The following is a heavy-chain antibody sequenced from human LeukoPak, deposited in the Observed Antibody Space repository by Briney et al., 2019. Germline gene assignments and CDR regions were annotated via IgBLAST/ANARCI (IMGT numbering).Heavy chain of an antibody. V-gene: IGHV3-64*01. CDR3: ANQVGATPN. CDR1: GFIFRNSA. J-gene: IGHJ4*02. D-gene: IGHD1-26*01. CDR2: ISSNGGST. Sequence: GGSLRLSCAASGFIFRNSAMHWVRQAPGKGLEYVSGISSNGGSTYYANSVKDRFTISRDNSKNTLYLQMGRLRAEDMAVYYCANQVGATPNWGQGTLVTVSS.